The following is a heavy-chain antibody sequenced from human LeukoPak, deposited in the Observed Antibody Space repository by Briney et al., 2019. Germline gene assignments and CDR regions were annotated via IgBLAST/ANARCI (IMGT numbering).Heavy chain of an antibody. J-gene: IGHJ4*02. CDR2: INSDGSTT. Sequence: GGYLRLSCEASGFTFSSYWMHWVRQAPGKGLVWVSRINSDGSTTNYADSVRGRFTISRDNAKNTLYLQMNSLRPEDTAVYYCARATIANYGPRDYWGQGSLVTVSS. CDR1: GFTFSSYW. V-gene: IGHV3-74*01. D-gene: IGHD3-16*01. CDR3: ARATIANYGPRDY.